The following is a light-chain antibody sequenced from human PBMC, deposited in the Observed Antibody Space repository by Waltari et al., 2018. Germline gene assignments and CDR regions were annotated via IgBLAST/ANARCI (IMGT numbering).Light chain of an antibody. CDR1: SSDVGAYNY. V-gene: IGLV2-14*03. Sequence: QSALTQPASVSGSPAQSITISCTGSSSDVGAYNYVSWYQQHPGKAPRLIIFDVSNRPSGVSNRFSGSKSGNTASLTISGLQAEDEADYYCASYVSSSTLELFGGGTSLTVL. CDR2: DVS. CDR3: ASYVSSSTLEL. J-gene: IGLJ3*02.